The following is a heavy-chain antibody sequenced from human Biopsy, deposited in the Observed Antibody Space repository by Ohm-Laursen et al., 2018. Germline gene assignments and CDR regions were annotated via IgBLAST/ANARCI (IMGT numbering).Heavy chain of an antibody. V-gene: IGHV1-2*02. Sequence: ASVKVSCKSSGYTFTGQYLHWVRQVPGQGLEWMGWINPHSGTTKFAQDLQGRVTMTRDTSITTAYMELRRLRSDDTAVYYCAKGQDLRGGAEYFQHWGQGALVTVSS. J-gene: IGHJ1*01. D-gene: IGHD2-15*01. CDR3: AKGQDLRGGAEYFQH. CDR2: INPHSGTT. CDR1: GYTFTGQY.